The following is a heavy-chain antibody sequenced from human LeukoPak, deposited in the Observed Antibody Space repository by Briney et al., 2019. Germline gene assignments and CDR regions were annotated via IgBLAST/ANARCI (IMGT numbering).Heavy chain of an antibody. Sequence: GGSLRLSCAASGFTVSSNYMSWVRQAPGKGLEWVSVIYSGSSTYYADSVKGRFTISRDNSKNTLYLQMNSLRAEDTAVYYCARVDSSPYNWFDPWGQGTLVTVSS. V-gene: IGHV3-66*01. J-gene: IGHJ5*02. CDR3: ARVDSSPYNWFDP. CDR2: IYSGSST. CDR1: GFTVSSNY. D-gene: IGHD6-13*01.